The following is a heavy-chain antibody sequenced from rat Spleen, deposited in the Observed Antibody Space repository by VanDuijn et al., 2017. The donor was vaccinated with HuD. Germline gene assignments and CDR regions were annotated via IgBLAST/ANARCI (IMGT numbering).Heavy chain of an antibody. J-gene: IGHJ2*01. Sequence: EVQLVESGGGLVRPGRSLKLSCAASGFTFTSYGMAWIRQAPGKGLEWVATITHIGGSTYYPDSVKGRFTISRDDAKNTLYLQMNSLRSEDTATYYCAKINPGTRDYWGQGVMVTVSS. CDR1: GFTFTSYG. CDR2: ITHIGGST. D-gene: IGHD1-4*01. V-gene: IGHV5-29*01. CDR3: AKINPGTRDY.